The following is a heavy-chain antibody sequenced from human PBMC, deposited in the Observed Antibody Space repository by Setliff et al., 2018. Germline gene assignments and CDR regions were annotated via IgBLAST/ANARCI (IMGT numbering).Heavy chain of an antibody. Sequence: SLKISCAASGFTFSTAWMNWVRQAPGKGLEWVGRIKGKNDGLATDYAAPVKGRFTISRDDSKNTLYLQMNSLKTEDTAVYYCTTDPSPTFGGVIGAAFDFWGQGTMVTVSS. J-gene: IGHJ3*01. CDR1: GFTFSTAW. CDR3: TTDPSPTFGGVIGAAFDF. V-gene: IGHV3-15*07. D-gene: IGHD3-16*01. CDR2: IKGKNDGLAT.